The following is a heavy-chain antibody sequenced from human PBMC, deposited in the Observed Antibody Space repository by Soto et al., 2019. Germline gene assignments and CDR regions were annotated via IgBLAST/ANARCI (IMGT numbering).Heavy chain of an antibody. CDR3: ARLDGNDYDSSGYYYYYYSMDV. CDR2: ISSSGSTI. CDR1: GFTFSDYY. D-gene: IGHD3-22*01. V-gene: IGHV3-11*01. Sequence: QVQLVESGGGLVKPGGSLRLSCAASGFTFSDYYMSWIRQAPGKGLEWVSYISSSGSTIYYADSVKGRFTISRDNAKNSLYLQMNSLRAEDTAVYYCARLDGNDYDSSGYYYYYYSMDVWGQGTTVTVSS. J-gene: IGHJ6*02.